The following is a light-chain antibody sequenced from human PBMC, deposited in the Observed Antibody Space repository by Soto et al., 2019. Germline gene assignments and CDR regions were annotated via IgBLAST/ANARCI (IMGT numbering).Light chain of an antibody. Sequence: QSVLTQPPSVSAAPGQTVTISCSGSSSNIGNKFVSWYQQLPGTAPKLLIYEDDERPSGIPDRFSGSKSGTSATLGITGLQTGDEADYYCATWDTSLSAEVFGGGTKLTVL. V-gene: IGLV1-51*02. CDR3: ATWDTSLSAEV. CDR2: EDD. CDR1: SSNIGNKF. J-gene: IGLJ3*02.